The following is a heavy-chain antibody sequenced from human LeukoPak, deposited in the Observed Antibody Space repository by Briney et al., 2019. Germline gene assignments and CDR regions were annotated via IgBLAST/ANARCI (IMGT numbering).Heavy chain of an antibody. D-gene: IGHD6-19*01. J-gene: IGHJ4*02. CDR2: ISWNSGSI. CDR1: GFTFDDYA. Sequence: PGRSLRLSCAASGFTFDDYAMHWVRQAPGKGLEWVSGISWNSGSIGYADSVKGRFTISRDNAKNSLYLQMNSLRAEDTALYYCAKDVSYSSGWSNHFDYWGQGTLVTVSS. CDR3: AKDVSYSSGWSNHFDY. V-gene: IGHV3-9*01.